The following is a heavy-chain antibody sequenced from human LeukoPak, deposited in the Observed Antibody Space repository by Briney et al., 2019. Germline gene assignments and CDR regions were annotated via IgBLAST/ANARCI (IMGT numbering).Heavy chain of an antibody. Sequence: GGSLRLSCAASGFTFSSYAMSWVRQAPGKGLEWVLAISGSGGSTYYADSVKGRFTISRDNSKNTLYLQMNSLRAEDTAVYYCAKHDCGGNWADAFDIWGQGTMVTVSS. J-gene: IGHJ3*02. D-gene: IGHD4-23*01. CDR1: GFTFSSYA. CDR3: AKHDCGGNWADAFDI. V-gene: IGHV3-23*01. CDR2: ISGSGGST.